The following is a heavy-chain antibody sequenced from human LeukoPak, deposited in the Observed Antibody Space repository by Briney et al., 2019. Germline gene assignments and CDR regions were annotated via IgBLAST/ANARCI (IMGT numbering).Heavy chain of an antibody. V-gene: IGHV3-7*01. D-gene: IGHD2-2*01. CDR2: IKQDGSEK. CDR1: GFTFSSYW. J-gene: IGHJ6*02. CDR3: ARDGCSSTSCDYGMDV. Sequence: RTGGSLRLSCAASGFTFSSYWMSWVRQAPGKGLEWVANIKQDGSEKYYVDSVKGRFTTSRDNAKNSLYLQMNSLRAEDTAVYYCARDGCSSTSCDYGMDVWGQGTTVTVSS.